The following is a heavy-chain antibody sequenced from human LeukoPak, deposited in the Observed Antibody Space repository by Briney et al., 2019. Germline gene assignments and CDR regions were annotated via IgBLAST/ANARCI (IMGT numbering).Heavy chain of an antibody. D-gene: IGHD3-10*01. CDR2: ISSSSSTI. Sequence: GGSLRLSCAASGFTFSTYSMNWVRQAPGKGLEWVSYISSSSSTIYYADSVKGRFTISRDNAKNSLYLQMNSLRAEDTAVYYCARGLLWFGELFWGQGTLVTVSS. V-gene: IGHV3-48*01. CDR1: GFTFSTYS. J-gene: IGHJ4*02. CDR3: ARGLLWFGELF.